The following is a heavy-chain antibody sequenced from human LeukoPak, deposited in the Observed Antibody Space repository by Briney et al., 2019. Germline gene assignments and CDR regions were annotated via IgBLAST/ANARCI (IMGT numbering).Heavy chain of an antibody. Sequence: ASVKVSCKASGFTFTSYDFNWVRQATGQGLEWMGWMNPNSGNTGYAQKFQGRVTMTRDTSISTAYMELSRLRSDDTAVYYCARRCSSTSCYFDYWGQGTLVTVSS. CDR3: ARRCSSTSCYFDY. J-gene: IGHJ4*02. D-gene: IGHD2-2*01. CDR1: GFTFTSYD. V-gene: IGHV1-8*01. CDR2: MNPNSGNT.